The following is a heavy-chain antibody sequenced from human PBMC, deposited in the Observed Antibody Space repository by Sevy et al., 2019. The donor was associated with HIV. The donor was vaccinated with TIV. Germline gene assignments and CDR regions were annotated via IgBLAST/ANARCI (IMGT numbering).Heavy chain of an antibody. CDR3: AKGVSGWTLYYYYGMDV. D-gene: IGHD6-19*01. CDR2: ISGSGGST. CDR1: GFTFSSYA. Sequence: GGSLRLSCAASGFTFSSYAMSWVRQAPGKGLEWVSAISGSGGSTYYADSVKGRFTISRDNSKNTLYLQMNSLRAEDTAVYSCAKGVSGWTLYYYYGMDVWGQGTTVTVSS. V-gene: IGHV3-23*01. J-gene: IGHJ6*02.